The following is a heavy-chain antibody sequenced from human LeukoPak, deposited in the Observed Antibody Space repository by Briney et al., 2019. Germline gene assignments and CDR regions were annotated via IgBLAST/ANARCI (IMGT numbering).Heavy chain of an antibody. J-gene: IGHJ3*01. D-gene: IGHD3-3*01. CDR1: GFTFSNYW. V-gene: IGHV3-74*01. CDR2: INSDGSST. CDR3: ARGLTIFGVVNDAFDF. Sequence: PGGSLRLSCAASGFTFSNYWMHWVRQAPGKVLVWVSLINSDGSSTIYADSVKGRFTISRDNAKNTLYLQMNSLRAEDTAVYYCARGLTIFGVVNDAFDFWGQGTMVTVSS.